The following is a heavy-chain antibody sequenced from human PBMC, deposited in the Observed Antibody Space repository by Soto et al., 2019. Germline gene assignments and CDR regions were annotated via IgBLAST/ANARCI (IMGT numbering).Heavy chain of an antibody. Sequence: QVQLQQWGAGLLKPSETLSLTCAVYGGSFSGYYWSWIRQPPGKGLEWIGEINHSGSTNYNPSLKSRVTISVDTSKTLFSMKLSSVTAEDTAVYYSARGHPVLLWFGPGGGMDVWGQGTTVTVSS. V-gene: IGHV4-34*01. CDR1: GGSFSGYY. CDR2: INHSGST. J-gene: IGHJ6*02. CDR3: ARGHPVLLWFGPGGGMDV. D-gene: IGHD3-10*01.